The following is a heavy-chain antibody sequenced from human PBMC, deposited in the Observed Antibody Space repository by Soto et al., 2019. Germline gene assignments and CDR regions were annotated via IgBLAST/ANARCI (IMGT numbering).Heavy chain of an antibody. CDR1: GFTFSNFV. V-gene: IGHV3-30*04. CDR3: ARARHDSSADYYDQRDYYYGMDV. Sequence: QVQLVESGGGVVQPGRSLRLSCAASGFTFSNFVMHWVRQTPGKWLEWVAVISYGGGNKYYADSVKGRFTISRDNSKTTHYLQMNSLRAEDTAVYFCARARHDSSADYYDQRDYYYGMDVWCQGTTVTVSS. J-gene: IGHJ6*02. CDR2: ISYGGGNK. D-gene: IGHD3-22*01.